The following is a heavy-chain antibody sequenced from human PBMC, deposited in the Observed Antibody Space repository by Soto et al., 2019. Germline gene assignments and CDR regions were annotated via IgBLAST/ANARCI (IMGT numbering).Heavy chain of an antibody. CDR2: IYYSGST. Sequence: SETLSLTCAVSGGSISSGGYSWSWIRQPPGKGLEWIGYIYYSGSTYYNPSLKSRVTISVDTSKNQFSLKLSSVTAADTAVYYCARGSYYYDSSGYYHYWGQGNLVTVSS. D-gene: IGHD3-22*01. V-gene: IGHV4-30-2*05. CDR1: GGSISSGGYS. CDR3: ARGSYYYDSSGYYHY. J-gene: IGHJ4*02.